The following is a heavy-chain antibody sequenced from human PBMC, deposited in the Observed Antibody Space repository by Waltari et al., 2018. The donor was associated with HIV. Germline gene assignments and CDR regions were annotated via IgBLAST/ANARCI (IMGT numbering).Heavy chain of an antibody. Sequence: EVQPVESGGGLIQPGGSLRLACAACGVAVFLHYMSWGRQAPGKGLEWVSLIYSNATTYYADSVKGRFTISRDNSKNTLYLQMNSLRADDTAVYFCATVLVRTSWVITTAPFDYWGQGTLVTVSS. V-gene: IGHV3-53*01. CDR3: ATVLVRTSWVITTAPFDY. CDR1: GVAVFLHY. D-gene: IGHD3-22*01. CDR2: IYSNATT. J-gene: IGHJ4*02.